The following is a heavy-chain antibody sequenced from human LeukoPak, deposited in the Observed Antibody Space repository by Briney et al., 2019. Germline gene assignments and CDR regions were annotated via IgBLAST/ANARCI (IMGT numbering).Heavy chain of an antibody. CDR1: GGSISSSSYY. CDR3: ARRLGNWYFDL. D-gene: IGHD7-27*01. J-gene: IGHJ2*01. Sequence: PSETLSLTCTVSGGSISSSSYYWGWIRQPPGKGLEWIGSIYYSGSTYYNPSLKSRVTISVDTSKNQFSLKLSSVTAADTAVYYCARRLGNWYFDLWGRGTLVTVSS. CDR2: IYYSGST. V-gene: IGHV4-39*07.